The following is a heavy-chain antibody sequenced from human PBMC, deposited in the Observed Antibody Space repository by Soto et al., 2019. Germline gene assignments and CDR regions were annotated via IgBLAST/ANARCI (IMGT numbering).Heavy chain of an antibody. CDR3: ARSPLGDDYERAGLDN. Sequence: QVQLVQSGTEVKKPGSSVTVSCKASGGPYSKYSISWVRQAPGQGLEWVGRIIPIFDTTNYAQKFQGRATIPAEKSTRKVYMYLRSLRSEDTAVYYCARSPLGDDYERAGLDNWGQGTLVTVSS. J-gene: IGHJ4*02. CDR2: IIPIFDTT. D-gene: IGHD3-16*01. V-gene: IGHV1-69*08. CDR1: GGPYSKYS.